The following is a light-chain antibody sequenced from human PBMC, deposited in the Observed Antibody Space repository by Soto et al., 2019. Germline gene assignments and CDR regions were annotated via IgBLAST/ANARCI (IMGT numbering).Light chain of an antibody. V-gene: IGLV4-69*01. CDR2: LNSDGSH. CDR3: QTWGTGIQGV. J-gene: IGLJ3*02. CDR1: SGHSSYA. Sequence: QLVLTQSPSASASLGASVKLTCTLSSGHSSYAIAWHQQQPEKGPRYLMKLNSDGSHSKGDGSPDRFSGSSSGAERYLTISSLQSEDEGDYYCQTWGTGIQGVFGGGTKLTVL.